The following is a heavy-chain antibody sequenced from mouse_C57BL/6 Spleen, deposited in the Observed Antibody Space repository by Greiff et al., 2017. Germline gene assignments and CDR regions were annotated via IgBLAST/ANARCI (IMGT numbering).Heavy chain of an antibody. CDR2: INPNNGGT. V-gene: IGHV1-22*01. J-gene: IGHJ4*01. D-gene: IGHD2-3*01. CDR1: GYTFTDYN. Sequence: EVQLVESGPELVKPGASVKMSCKASGYTFTDYNMHWVKQSHGKSLEWIGYINPNNGGTSYNQKFKGKATLTVNKSSSTAYMELRSLTSEDSAVYYCARGGLLRAMDYWGQGTSVTVSS. CDR3: ARGGLLRAMDY.